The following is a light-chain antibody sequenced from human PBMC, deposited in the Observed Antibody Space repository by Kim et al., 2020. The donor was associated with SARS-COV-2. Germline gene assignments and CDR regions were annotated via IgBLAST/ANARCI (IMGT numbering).Light chain of an antibody. CDR2: DVS. CDR3: SSYTSSSTGV. J-gene: IGLJ1*01. Sequence: GQSITISCTGTSSDVGGYNYVSWYQQHPGKAPKLVIFDVSDRPSGVSNRFSGSKSGNTASLTISGLQAEDEADYYCSSYTSSSTGVFGTGTKVTVL. CDR1: SSDVGGYNY. V-gene: IGLV2-14*03.